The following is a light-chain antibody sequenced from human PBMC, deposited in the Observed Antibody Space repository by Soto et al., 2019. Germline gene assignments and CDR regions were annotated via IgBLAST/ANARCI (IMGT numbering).Light chain of an antibody. CDR3: QQYKSYPWT. Sequence: DIQMTQSPSTLSAFVGDSVAITCRASQTISNFLAWYQQKPGKAPNLLFYRASNLEGGVPSRFSGGGSGTEFTLTINSLQPDDSATYYCQQYKSYPWTFGQGTKVEIK. V-gene: IGKV1-5*03. CDR2: RAS. J-gene: IGKJ1*01. CDR1: QTISNF.